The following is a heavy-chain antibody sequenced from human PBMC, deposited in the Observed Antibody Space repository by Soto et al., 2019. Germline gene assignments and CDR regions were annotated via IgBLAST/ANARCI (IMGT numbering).Heavy chain of an antibody. CDR2: IYPGDSDT. CDR3: GGLKKEDKHNTPLDY. Sequence: GESLKISCKGSGYSFTSYWIGWVRQMPGKGLEWMGIIYPGDSDTRYSPSFQGQVTISADKSISTAYLQWSSLKASDTAMYCCGGLKKEDKHNTPLDYWGQGTLVTVSS. CDR1: GYSFTSYW. D-gene: IGHD2-21*01. V-gene: IGHV5-51*01. J-gene: IGHJ4*02.